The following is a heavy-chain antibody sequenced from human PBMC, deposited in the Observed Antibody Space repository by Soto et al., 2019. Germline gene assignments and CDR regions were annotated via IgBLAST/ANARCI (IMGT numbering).Heavy chain of an antibody. V-gene: IGHV3-13*01. CDR1: GFTFSSYD. Sequence: EVQLVESGGGLVQPGGSLRLSCAASGFTFSSYDMHWVRQATGKGLEWVSAIGTAGDRYYPGSVKSQFTISRENAKNALYLQINLLRAGDTAVYYCARGYGDLDAFDIWGQGTMVTVSS. CDR2: IGTAGDR. CDR3: ARGYGDLDAFDI. J-gene: IGHJ3*02. D-gene: IGHD4-17*01.